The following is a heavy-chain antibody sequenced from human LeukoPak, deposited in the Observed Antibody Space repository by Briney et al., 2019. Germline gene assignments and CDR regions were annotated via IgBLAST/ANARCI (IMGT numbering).Heavy chain of an antibody. CDR1: GGSFSGYY. CDR3: ARDDRTSAGVFDY. Sequence: SETLSLTCAVYGGSFSGYYWSWIRQPPGKGLEWIGEINYSGSTNYNPSLKSRVTISVDTSKNQFSLKLSSVTAANTAVYYCARDDRTSAGVFDYWGQGTLVTVSS. CDR2: INYSGST. J-gene: IGHJ4*02. V-gene: IGHV4-34*01. D-gene: IGHD3-3*01.